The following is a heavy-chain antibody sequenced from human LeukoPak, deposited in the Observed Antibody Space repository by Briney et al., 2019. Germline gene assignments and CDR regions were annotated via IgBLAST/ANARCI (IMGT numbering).Heavy chain of an antibody. Sequence: SQTLSLTCTVSGGPVSNGGYYCSWIRQHPGKGLEWIGYIYYRGSTSYNPSLRSRVTISVDTSKNQFSLNLSSVTAADTAMYYCARVGYGDYVLDYWGQGTLVTVSS. CDR3: ARVGYGDYVLDY. V-gene: IGHV4-31*03. D-gene: IGHD4-17*01. CDR2: IYYRGST. CDR1: GGPVSNGGYY. J-gene: IGHJ4*02.